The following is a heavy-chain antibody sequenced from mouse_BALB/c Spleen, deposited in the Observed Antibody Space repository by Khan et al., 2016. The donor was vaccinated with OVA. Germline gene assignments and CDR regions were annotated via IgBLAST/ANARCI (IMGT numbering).Heavy chain of an antibody. D-gene: IGHD1-1*01. J-gene: IGHJ3*01. CDR1: GYTFTDFL. V-gene: IGHV1-77*01. CDR3: ARADYGGFAY. Sequence: VQLQESGPELVKPGASVKMSCKASGYTFTDFLISWLKQRPGQGLEWIGEIYPGSGYTYYNEKFKGKATLTSDKSSNTAHMQLSSLTSEDSAVYYCARADYGGFAYWGQGTLVTVSA. CDR2: IYPGSGYT.